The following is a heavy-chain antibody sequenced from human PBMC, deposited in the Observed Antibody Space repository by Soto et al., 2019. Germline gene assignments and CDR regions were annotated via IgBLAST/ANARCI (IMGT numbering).Heavy chain of an antibody. D-gene: IGHD3-10*01. Sequence: GGSLRLSCAASGFTFSSYSMNWVRQAPGKGLEWVSYISSSSSTIYYADSVKGRFTISRDNAKNSLYLQMNSLRDEDTAMYYCSRLPREKSGEHPFDLWGPGTLVTVSS. J-gene: IGHJ4*02. CDR2: ISSSSSTI. CDR1: GFTFSSYS. V-gene: IGHV3-48*02. CDR3: SRLPREKSGEHPFDL.